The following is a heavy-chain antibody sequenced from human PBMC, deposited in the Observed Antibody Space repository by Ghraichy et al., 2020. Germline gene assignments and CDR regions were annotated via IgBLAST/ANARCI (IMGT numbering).Heavy chain of an antibody. CDR1: GFSFDDYG. CDR2: ISGDGTVT. CDR3: AKDLMSLAERRRLYGGAYYGMDV. Sequence: GGSLRLSCEASGFSFDDYGMHWVRQVPGKGLEGVSHISGDGTVTFYADSLKGRFTASRDKSKNSMYLQMKSLRTEDTALYYCAKDLMSLAERRRLYGGAYYGMDVWGHGTTVTVSS. J-gene: IGHJ6*02. V-gene: IGHV3-43*02. D-gene: IGHD4-23*01.